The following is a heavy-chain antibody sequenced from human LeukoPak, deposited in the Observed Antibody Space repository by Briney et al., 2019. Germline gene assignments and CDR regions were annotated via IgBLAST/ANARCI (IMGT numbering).Heavy chain of an antibody. D-gene: IGHD2-21*01. CDR1: GGSISSYY. V-gene: IGHV4-59*01. CDR3: ARGGGGYPPYL. J-gene: IGHJ5*02. Sequence: SETLSLACTVSGGSISSYYWSWTRQPPGKGLEWIGYIYYSGSTNYNPSLKSRVTISVDTSKNQFSLKLSSVTAADTAVYYCARGGGGYPPYLWGQGTLVTVSS. CDR2: IYYSGST.